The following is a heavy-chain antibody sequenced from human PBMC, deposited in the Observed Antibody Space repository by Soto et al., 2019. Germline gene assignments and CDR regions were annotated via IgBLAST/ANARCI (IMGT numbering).Heavy chain of an antibody. CDR2: ISSSSSYI. CDR1: GFTFSSYS. J-gene: IGHJ4*02. V-gene: IGHV3-21*01. CDR3: ARARLPHCSSTSCPSDY. Sequence: GGSLRLSCAASGFTFSSYSMNWVRQAPGKGLEWVSSISSSSSYIYYADSVKGRSTISRDNAKNSLYLQMNSLRAEDTAVYYCARARLPHCSSTSCPSDYWGQGTLVTVSS. D-gene: IGHD2-2*01.